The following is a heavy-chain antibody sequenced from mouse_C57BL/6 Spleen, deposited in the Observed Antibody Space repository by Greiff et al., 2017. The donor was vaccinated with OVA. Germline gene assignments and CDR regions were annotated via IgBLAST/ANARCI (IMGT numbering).Heavy chain of an antibody. CDR1: GYTFTSYW. D-gene: IGHD1-1*01. J-gene: IGHJ3*01. Sequence: VQLQQPGAELVKPGASVKLSCKASGYTFTSYWMHWVKQRPGQGLEWIGMIHPNSGSTNYNEKFKSKATLTVDKSSSTAYMQLSSLTSEDSAVDYCANAFDYYGSSLFAYWGQGTLVTVSA. CDR3: ANAFDYYGSSLFAY. V-gene: IGHV1-64*01. CDR2: IHPNSGST.